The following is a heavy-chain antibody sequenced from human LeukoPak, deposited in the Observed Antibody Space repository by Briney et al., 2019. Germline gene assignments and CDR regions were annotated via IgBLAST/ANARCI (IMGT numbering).Heavy chain of an antibody. D-gene: IGHD3-22*01. J-gene: IGHJ4*02. CDR2: INPRGGST. CDR1: GYTFIDYY. Sequence: ASVKVSCKASGYTFIDYYMHWVRQAPGQGLEWMGIINPRGGSTIYAQDFQGRVTLTRDTSTSTVYMELSSLRSEDTAVYYCARRYYDNSGHSYGYYFDYWGQGTLVTVSS. V-gene: IGHV1-46*01. CDR3: ARRYYDNSGHSYGYYFDY.